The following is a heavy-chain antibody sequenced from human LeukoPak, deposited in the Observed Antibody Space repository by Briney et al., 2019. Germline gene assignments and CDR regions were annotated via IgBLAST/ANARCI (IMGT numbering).Heavy chain of an antibody. Sequence: PSQTLSPTCAVSGGSISSGGYSWSWIRQPPGKGLEWIGYIYHSGSTYYNPSLKSRVTISVDRSKNQFSLKLSSVTAADTAVYYCASTVTPDGMDVWGKGTTVTVSS. J-gene: IGHJ6*04. V-gene: IGHV4-30-2*01. CDR1: GGSISSGGYS. D-gene: IGHD4-17*01. CDR2: IYHSGST. CDR3: ASTVTPDGMDV.